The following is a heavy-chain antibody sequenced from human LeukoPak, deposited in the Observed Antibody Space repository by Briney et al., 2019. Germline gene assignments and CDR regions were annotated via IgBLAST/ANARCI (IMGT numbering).Heavy chain of an antibody. CDR3: ARALITMIQPSFWLDY. CDR2: ISAYNGNT. Sequence: GASVKVSCKASGYTFTSYGISWVRQAPGQGLEWMGWISAYNGNTNYAQKLQGRVTMTTDTSTSTAYMELRSLRSDDTAVYYCARALITMIQPSFWLDYWGQGTLVTVSS. CDR1: GYTFTSYG. D-gene: IGHD3-22*01. J-gene: IGHJ4*02. V-gene: IGHV1-18*04.